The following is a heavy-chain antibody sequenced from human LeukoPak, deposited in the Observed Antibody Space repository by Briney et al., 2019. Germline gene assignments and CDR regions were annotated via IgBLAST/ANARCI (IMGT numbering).Heavy chain of an antibody. J-gene: IGHJ5*02. CDR3: ARIATGYNWFDH. D-gene: IGHD5-24*01. CDR1: GYTFTGYY. CDR2: INPNSGGT. Sequence: ASVKVSCKASGYTFTGYYMHWVRQAPGQGLEWMGWINPNSGGTNYAQKFQGRVTMTRDTSISTAYMELSRLRSDDTAVYYCARIATGYNWFDHWGQGTLVTVSS. V-gene: IGHV1-2*02.